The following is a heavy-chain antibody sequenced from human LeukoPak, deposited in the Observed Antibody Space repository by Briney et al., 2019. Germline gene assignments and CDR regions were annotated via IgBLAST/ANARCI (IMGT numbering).Heavy chain of an antibody. V-gene: IGHV1-69*13. J-gene: IGHJ4*02. CDR1: GGTFSSYA. CDR2: IIPIFGTA. Sequence: ASVKVSCKASGGTFSSYAISWVRQAPGQGLEWMGGIIPIFGTANYAQKFQGRVTITADESTSTAYMELSSLRSEDTAVYYCATPNYYDSSGQMQFDYWGQGTLVTVSS. D-gene: IGHD3-22*01. CDR3: ATPNYYDSSGQMQFDY.